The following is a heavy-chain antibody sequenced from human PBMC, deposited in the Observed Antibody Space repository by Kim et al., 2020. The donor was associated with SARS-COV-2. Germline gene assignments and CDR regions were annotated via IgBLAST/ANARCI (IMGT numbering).Heavy chain of an antibody. D-gene: IGHD2-2*01. J-gene: IGHJ6*02. V-gene: IGHV1-69*13. CDR2: IIPIFGTA. Sequence: SVKVSCKASGGTFSSYAISWVRQAPGQGLEWMGGIIPIFGTANYAQKFQGRVTITADESTSTAYMELSSLRSEDTAVYYCARERVPAAMATFYYYGMDVWGQGTTVTVSS. CDR1: GGTFSSYA. CDR3: ARERVPAAMATFYYYGMDV.